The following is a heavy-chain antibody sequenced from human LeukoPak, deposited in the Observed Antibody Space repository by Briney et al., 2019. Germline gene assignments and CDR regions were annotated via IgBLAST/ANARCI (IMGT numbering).Heavy chain of an antibody. CDR1: GGTFTSYA. CDR3: ARRSGSYYYYYGMDV. D-gene: IGHD1-26*01. J-gene: IGHJ6*02. V-gene: IGHV1-69*10. CDR2: GIPILGIA. Sequence: SVTVSCTASGGTFTSYAISWVRQTPGQGREWMGRGIPILGIANYAQKFQGRVTITADKSTSTAYMELSSLRSEDTAVYYCARRSGSYYYYYGMDVWGQGTTVTVSS.